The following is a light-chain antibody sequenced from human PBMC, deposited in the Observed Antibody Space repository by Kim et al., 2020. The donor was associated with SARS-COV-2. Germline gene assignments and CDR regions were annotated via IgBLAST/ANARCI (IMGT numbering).Light chain of an antibody. CDR2: DND. CDR1: NPNSENNY. Sequence: KDTISSSGSNPNSENNYVHRHQQDPGTAHKRLIYDNDKRPAGIPDRFCCSKSGTSATLCITGLQTGDEADYYCGTWDSSLSAVVFGGGTQLTVL. CDR3: GTWDSSLSAVV. V-gene: IGLV1-51*01. J-gene: IGLJ2*01.